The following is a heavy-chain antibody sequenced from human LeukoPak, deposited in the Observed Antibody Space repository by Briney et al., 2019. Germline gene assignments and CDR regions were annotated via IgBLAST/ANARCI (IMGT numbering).Heavy chain of an antibody. CDR2: IYYSGNT. D-gene: IGHD3-22*01. Sequence: SETLSLTCSVSGGAISYSSYYWSRIRQHPGKGLEWIGYIYYSGNTYYNPSLKSRVTISVDTSKNQFSLKMSSVTAADTAVYYCARRDYDSGGHYGPDNWFDPWGQGIQVTVSP. CDR3: ARRDYDSGGHYGPDNWFDP. CDR1: GGAISYSSYY. V-gene: IGHV4-31*03. J-gene: IGHJ5*02.